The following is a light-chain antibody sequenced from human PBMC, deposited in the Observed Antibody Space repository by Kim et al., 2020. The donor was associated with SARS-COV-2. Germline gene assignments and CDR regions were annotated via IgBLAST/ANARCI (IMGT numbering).Light chain of an antibody. V-gene: IGKV3-15*01. Sequence: EIVMTQSPATLSVSPGERATLSCRASQSVTSKLAWYQQKPGQAPRLLIYDTSTRATDIPARFSGGGSDTEFTLTISSLQSEDCALYYCQQYDSWPPITFGQGTRLEIK. CDR1: QSVTSK. J-gene: IGKJ5*01. CDR2: DTS. CDR3: QQYDSWPPIT.